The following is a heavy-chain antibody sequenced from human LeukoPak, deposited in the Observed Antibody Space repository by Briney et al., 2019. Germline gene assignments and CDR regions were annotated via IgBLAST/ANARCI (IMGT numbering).Heavy chain of an antibody. CDR3: AKKSVGSPGLGYSSSWYDY. D-gene: IGHD6-13*01. V-gene: IGHV3-33*03. CDR2: IWYDGSNK. CDR1: GFTFSSYG. J-gene: IGHJ4*02. Sequence: GGSLRLSCAASGFTFSSYGMHWVRQAPGKGLEWVAVIWYDGSNKYYADSVKGRFTISRDNAKNSLYLRMTSLRAEDTAVYYCAKKSVGSPGLGYSSSWYDYWGQGTLVTVSS.